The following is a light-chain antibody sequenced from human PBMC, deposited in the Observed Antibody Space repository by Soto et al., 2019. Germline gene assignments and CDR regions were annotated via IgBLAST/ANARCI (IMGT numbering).Light chain of an antibody. J-gene: IGLJ2*01. CDR2: DVS. CDR1: SSEVGGYNY. CDR3: SSYTSSSTLVV. V-gene: IGLV2-14*01. Sequence: QSALTQPASVSGSPGQSITLSCTGTSSEVGGYNYVSWDQQHPGKAPKLMIYDVSNRPSGVSNRFSGSKSGNTASLTISGLQAEDEADYYCSSYTSSSTLVVFGGGTMVTVL.